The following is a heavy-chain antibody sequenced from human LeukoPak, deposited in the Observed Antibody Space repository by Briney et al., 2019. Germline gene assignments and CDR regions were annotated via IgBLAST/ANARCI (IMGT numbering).Heavy chain of an antibody. Sequence: PGRSLSLSCAASGFTFDDYAMHWVRQAPGQGLEWVSGISWSSGSIGYADPVRGRFTTSRDNAKNSLYLKMHRLRAEDTDVYYCAIGPGSGHYFDYWGQGSLVTISS. CDR3: AIGPGSGHYFDY. J-gene: IGHJ4*02. CDR1: GFTFDDYA. V-gene: IGHV3-9*01. CDR2: ISWSSGSI. D-gene: IGHD3-3*01.